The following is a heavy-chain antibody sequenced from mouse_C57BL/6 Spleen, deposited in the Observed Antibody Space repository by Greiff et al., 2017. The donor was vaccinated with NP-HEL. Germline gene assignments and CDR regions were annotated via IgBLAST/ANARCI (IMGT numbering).Heavy chain of an antibody. CDR2: INPNYGTT. J-gene: IGHJ3*01. CDR1: GYSFTDYN. CDR3: ARHYYGSSYVDWFAY. Sequence: EVQLQESGPELVKPGASVKISCKASGYSFTDYNMNWVKQSNGKSLEWIGVINPNYGTTSYNQKFKGKATLTVDQSSSTAYMQLNSLTSEDSAVYYCARHYYGSSYVDWFAYWGQGTLVTVSA. V-gene: IGHV1-39*01. D-gene: IGHD1-1*01.